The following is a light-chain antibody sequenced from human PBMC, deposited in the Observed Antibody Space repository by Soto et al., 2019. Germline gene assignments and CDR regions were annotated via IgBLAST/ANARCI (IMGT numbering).Light chain of an antibody. V-gene: IGKV1-5*03. CDR3: QQHRSYPIT. CDR2: RAS. J-gene: IGKJ3*01. CDR1: QSVDSW. Sequence: DIQMTQSPSTLSASVGDRVTITCRASQSVDSWLVWYQQKPGKAPNLLIYRASTLESGVPSRFTGSGSGTEFTLTISILQPDDLSTYYCQQHRSYPITFGPGTRVDMK.